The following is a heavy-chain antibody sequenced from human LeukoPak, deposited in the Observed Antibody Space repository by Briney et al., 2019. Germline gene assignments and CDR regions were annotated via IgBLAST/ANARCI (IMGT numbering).Heavy chain of an antibody. J-gene: IGHJ5*02. CDR2: IVVGSGNT. V-gene: IGHV1-58*01. D-gene: IGHD4-23*01. CDR1: GFTFTSSA. Sequence: ASVKVSCKASGFTFTSSAVQWVRQARGQRLEWIGWIVVGSGNTNYAQKFQERVTITRDTSTSTVYMELSSLRSEDTAVYYCARDAASNSCWFDPWGQGTLVTVSS. CDR3: ARDAASNSCWFDP.